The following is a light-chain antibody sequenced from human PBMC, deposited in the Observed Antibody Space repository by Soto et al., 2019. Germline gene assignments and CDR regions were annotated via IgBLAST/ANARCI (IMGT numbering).Light chain of an antibody. J-gene: IGLJ1*01. Sequence: QSVLTQPASVSGSPGQSITISCTGARTDVDGHDYVSWYQQHPGQAPKLMIFDVHNRPSGVSSRSSGSKSGDTASLTISGLQAEDDGDYYCSSYTASAPFYVFGTGTKVTVL. CDR2: DVH. CDR1: RTDVDGHDY. CDR3: SSYTASAPFYV. V-gene: IGLV2-14*03.